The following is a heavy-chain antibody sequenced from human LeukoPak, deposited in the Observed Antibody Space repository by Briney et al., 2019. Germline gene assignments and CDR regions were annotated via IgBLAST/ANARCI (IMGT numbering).Heavy chain of an antibody. CDR1: GGSISSSSYY. CDR3: ARHRIAARLDY. D-gene: IGHD6-6*01. CDR2: IYYSGST. J-gene: IGHJ4*02. Sequence: PSETLSLTCTVSGGSISSSSYYWSWIRQPPGKGLEWIGYIYYSGSTNYNPSLKSRVTISVDTSKNQFSLKLSSVTAADTAVYYCARHRIAARLDYWGQGTLVTVSS. V-gene: IGHV4-61*05.